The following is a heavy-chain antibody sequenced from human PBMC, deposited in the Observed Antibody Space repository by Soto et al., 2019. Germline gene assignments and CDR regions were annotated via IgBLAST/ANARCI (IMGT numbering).Heavy chain of an antibody. CDR1: GFTFSSYA. CDR3: AKVHPSRATVTKPEGH. V-gene: IGHV3-23*01. D-gene: IGHD4-17*01. J-gene: IGHJ4*02. Sequence: EVQLLESGGGLVQPGGSLRLSCAASGFTFSSYAMSWVRQAPGKGLEWVSAICGSGGSTYYADSVKGRFTISRDNSKSTLYLQMNSLRAEDTAVYYCAKVHPSRATVTKPEGHWGQGTLVTVSS. CDR2: ICGSGGST.